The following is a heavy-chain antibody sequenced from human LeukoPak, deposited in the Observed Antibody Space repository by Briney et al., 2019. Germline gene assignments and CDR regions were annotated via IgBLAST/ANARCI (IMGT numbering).Heavy chain of an antibody. J-gene: IGHJ4*02. CDR2: ILPIFGTT. CDR3: ARGIYCSGGSCYAPFDY. Sequence: SVKVSCKASGGTFSSYGISWVRQAPGQGLEWMGGILPIFGTTNYAQKSQGRVTITADESTSTAYMELTSLRSEDTAVYYCARGIYCSGGSCYAPFDYWGQGTLVTVSS. V-gene: IGHV1-69*13. CDR1: GGTFSSYG. D-gene: IGHD2-15*01.